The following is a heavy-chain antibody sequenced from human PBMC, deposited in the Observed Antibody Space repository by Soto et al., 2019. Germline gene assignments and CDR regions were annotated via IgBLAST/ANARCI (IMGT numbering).Heavy chain of an antibody. CDR1: GGSISSGGYS. Sequence: QLQLQESGSGLVKPSQTLSLTCAVSGGSISSGGYSWSWIRQPPGKGLEWIGYIYHSGSTYYNPSLRSPVTITVDRSKNQFSLKLSSVTAADTAVYYCARGMTTVTPLDYWGQGTLVTVSS. V-gene: IGHV4-30-2*01. D-gene: IGHD4-4*01. J-gene: IGHJ4*02. CDR3: ARGMTTVTPLDY. CDR2: IYHSGST.